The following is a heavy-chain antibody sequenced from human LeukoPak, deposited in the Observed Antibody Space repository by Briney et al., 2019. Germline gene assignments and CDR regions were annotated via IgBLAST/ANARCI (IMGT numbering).Heavy chain of an antibody. J-gene: IGHJ4*02. Sequence: GGSLRLSCAASGFTFSSYVMHWVRQAPGKGLEWVGLIKTKTDGGTTDYAAPVKGRFTISRDDSKNTLYPQMNSLKTEDTAVYYCTTGTIRWNWGQGTLVTVSS. D-gene: IGHD1-1*01. CDR3: TTGTIRWN. V-gene: IGHV3-15*01. CDR2: IKTKTDGGTT. CDR1: GFTFSSYV.